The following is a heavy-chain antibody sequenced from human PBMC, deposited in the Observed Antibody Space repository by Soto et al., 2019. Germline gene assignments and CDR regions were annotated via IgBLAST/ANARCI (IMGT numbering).Heavy chain of an antibody. D-gene: IGHD3-22*01. CDR3: ARDFGDDSSGHNWFDP. CDR2: IIPIFGTA. V-gene: IGHV1-69*13. CDR1: GGTFSSYA. J-gene: IGHJ5*02. Sequence: SVKVSCKASGGTFSSYAISWVRQAPGQGLEWMGGIIPIFGTANYAQKFQGRVTITADESTSTAYMELSSLRSEDTAVYYCARDFGDDSSGHNWFDPWGQGTLVTVSS.